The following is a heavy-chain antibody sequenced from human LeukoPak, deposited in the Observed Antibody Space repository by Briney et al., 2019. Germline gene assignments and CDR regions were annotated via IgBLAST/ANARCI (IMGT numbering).Heavy chain of an antibody. CDR2: IYPGASDI. D-gene: IGHD3-22*01. CDR1: GGYW. V-gene: IGHV5-51*01. CDR3: ARCSTCARSSGYYDAFDI. J-gene: IGHJ3*02. Sequence: GESLKISCKDSGGYWIGWVRQMPGKGLEWGGIIYPGASDIRYSPSFQGQVTISADGSISTAYLQWSSLKASDTAMYYCARCSTCARSSGYYDAFDIWGQGTMVTVSS.